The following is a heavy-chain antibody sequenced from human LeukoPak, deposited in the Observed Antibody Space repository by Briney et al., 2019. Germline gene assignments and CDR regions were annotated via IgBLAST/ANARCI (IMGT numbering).Heavy chain of an antibody. CDR3: ARAGYDSSGYYYAEYFQH. Sequence: SETLSLTCAVSGGSISSGGYSWSWIRQPPGKGLEWIGYIYHSGSTYFNPSLKSRVTITVDRSKNQFSLKLSSVTAADTAVYYCARAGYDSSGYYYAEYFQHWGQGTLVTVSS. CDR2: IYHSGST. D-gene: IGHD3-22*01. CDR1: GGSISSGGYS. J-gene: IGHJ1*01. V-gene: IGHV4-30-2*01.